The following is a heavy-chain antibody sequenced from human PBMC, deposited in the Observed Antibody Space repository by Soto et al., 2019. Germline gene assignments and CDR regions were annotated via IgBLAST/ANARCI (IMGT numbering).Heavy chain of an antibody. CDR1: GGSISSYY. Sequence: SETLSLTCTVSGGSISSYYWGWIRQPPGKGLEWIGYIYYSGSTNYNPSLKSRVTISVDTSKSQFSLKLSSVTAADTAVDYCAREYRYDDSSGYFGYWGQGTLVTVSS. V-gene: IGHV4-59*12. D-gene: IGHD3-22*01. CDR2: IYYSGST. J-gene: IGHJ4*02. CDR3: AREYRYDDSSGYFGY.